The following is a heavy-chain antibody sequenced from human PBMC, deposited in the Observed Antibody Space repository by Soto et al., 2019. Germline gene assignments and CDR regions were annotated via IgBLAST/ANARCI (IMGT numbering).Heavy chain of an antibody. V-gene: IGHV3-48*02. CDR2: ISCNSDTI. CDR3: ARDQLSAALPDTFDY. Sequence: GGSLRLSCAASGFTFSSYSMNWVRQAPGKGLEWISFISCNSDTIYYADSVKGRFTISRDNSKNTLYLQMDSLREEDTAVYYCARDQLSAALPDTFDYWGQGTLVTVSS. CDR1: GFTFSSYS. J-gene: IGHJ4*02. D-gene: IGHD3-10*01.